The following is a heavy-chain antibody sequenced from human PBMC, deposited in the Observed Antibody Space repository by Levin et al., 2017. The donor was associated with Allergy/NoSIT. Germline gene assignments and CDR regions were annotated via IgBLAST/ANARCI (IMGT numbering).Heavy chain of an antibody. J-gene: IGHJ6*02. CDR1: GYTFTSYD. V-gene: IGHV1-8*01. CDR2: MNPNSGNT. CDR3: ARKSPSGMDV. Sequence: GESLKISCKASGYTFTSYDINWVRQATGQGLEWMGWMNPNSGNTGYAQKFQGRVTMTRNTSISTAYMELSSLRSEDTAVYYCARKSPSGMDVWGQGTTVTVSS.